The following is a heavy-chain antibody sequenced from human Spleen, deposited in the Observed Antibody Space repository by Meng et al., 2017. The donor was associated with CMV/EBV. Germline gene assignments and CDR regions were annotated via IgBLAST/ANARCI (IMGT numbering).Heavy chain of an antibody. Sequence: ETLSLTCAASGFTVSTTYMSWVRQAPGKGLEWVSTIYSVGNTYYAESVKGRFTISRDDAKNTLSLQMNSLRVDDTAAYYCARNLVLPAAIQYYYRNYGMDVWGQGTTVTVSS. J-gene: IGHJ6*02. CDR2: IYSVGNT. V-gene: IGHV3-66*02. CDR1: GFTVSTTY. D-gene: IGHD2-2*01. CDR3: ARNLVLPAAIQYYYRNYGMDV.